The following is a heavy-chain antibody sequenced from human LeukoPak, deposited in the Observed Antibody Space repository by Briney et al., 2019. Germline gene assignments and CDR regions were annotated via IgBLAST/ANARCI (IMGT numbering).Heavy chain of an antibody. V-gene: IGHV4-39*01. J-gene: IGHJ4*02. CDR3: ATYAGYSSGWYTYFFDS. CDR1: GGFISGTSYY. Sequence: SETLSLTCTVSGGFISGTSYYWGWIRQPPGTGLEWIGSVHYSGSTYQNPSLKSRVSMSVDTSKNQFSLKVSSVTSADTAVYYCATYAGYSSGWYTYFFDSWGQGTLVTVSS. CDR2: VHYSGST. D-gene: IGHD6-19*01.